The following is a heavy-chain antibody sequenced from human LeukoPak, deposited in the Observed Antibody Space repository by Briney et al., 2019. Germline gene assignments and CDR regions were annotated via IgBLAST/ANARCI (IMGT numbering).Heavy chain of an antibody. V-gene: IGHV3-11*06. CDR1: GFTFSDYY. Sequence: GGSLRPSCAASGFTFSDYYMSWIRQAPGKGLEWVSYISSSSSYTNYADSVKGRFTISRDNAKNSLYLQMNSLRAEDTAVYYCARVASSSWYVSWFDPWGQGTLVTVSS. CDR2: ISSSSSYT. D-gene: IGHD6-13*01. J-gene: IGHJ5*02. CDR3: ARVASSSWYVSWFDP.